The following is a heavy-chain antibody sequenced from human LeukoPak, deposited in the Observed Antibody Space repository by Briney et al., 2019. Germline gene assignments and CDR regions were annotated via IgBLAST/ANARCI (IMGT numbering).Heavy chain of an antibody. J-gene: IGHJ5*02. CDR3: AREGIAAAGRTNWFDP. V-gene: IGHV1-46*01. D-gene: IGHD6-13*01. CDR2: INPSDAST. CDR1: GYTFTRYY. Sequence: ASVKVSCKSSGYTFTRYYMHWVRQAPGQGLEWVGIINPSDASTSYAQKFQGRVTMTSDMSTSTVYMELSSLRSEDTAVYYCAREGIAAAGRTNWFDPWGQGTLVTVSS.